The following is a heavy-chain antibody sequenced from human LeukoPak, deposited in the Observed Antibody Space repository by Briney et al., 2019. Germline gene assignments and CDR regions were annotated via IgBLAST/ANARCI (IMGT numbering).Heavy chain of an antibody. CDR1: GYTFTIYY. CDR2: INPSGGST. CDR3: ARRDSSGQTLDY. Sequence: GASVTVSCKASGYTFTIYYMHWVRQAPGQGLEWMGIINPSGGSTSYAQKFQGRVTVTRDTSTSTVYMELSSLRSEDTAVYYCARRDSSGQTLDYWGQGTLVTVSS. D-gene: IGHD3-22*01. V-gene: IGHV1-46*01. J-gene: IGHJ4*02.